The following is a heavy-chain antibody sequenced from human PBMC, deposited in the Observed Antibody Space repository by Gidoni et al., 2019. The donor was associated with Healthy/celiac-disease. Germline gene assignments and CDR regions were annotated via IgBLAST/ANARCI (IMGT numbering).Heavy chain of an antibody. CDR3: AAGGSGRTTVTTSNAFDI. CDR1: GGTFSSYA. V-gene: IGHV1-69*06. D-gene: IGHD4-17*01. J-gene: IGHJ3*02. Sequence: QVQLVQSGAEVKKPGSSVKVSCKASGGTFSSYAINWVRQAPGQGLEWMGGIIPIFGTANYAKKFQGRVTITADKSTSTAYMELSSLRSEDTAVYYCAAGGSGRTTVTTSNAFDIWGQGTMVTVSS. CDR2: IIPIFGTA.